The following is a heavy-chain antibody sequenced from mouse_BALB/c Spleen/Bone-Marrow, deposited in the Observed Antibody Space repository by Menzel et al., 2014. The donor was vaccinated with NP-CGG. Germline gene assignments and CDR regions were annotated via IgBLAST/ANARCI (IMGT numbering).Heavy chain of an antibody. CDR2: INSNGGST. CDR1: GFTFSNYG. CDR3: VRGNYGNYVDYFDF. J-gene: IGHJ2*01. D-gene: IGHD2-1*01. V-gene: IGHV5-6-3*01. Sequence: DVHLVESGGGLVQPGGSLKLSCAASGFTFSNYGMSWVRQTPDKRLELVATINSNGGSTYYPDSVKGRFTISRDTAKNTLYLQMSSLKSEETVMYYCVRGNYGNYVDYFDFWGQGTTLTVSS.